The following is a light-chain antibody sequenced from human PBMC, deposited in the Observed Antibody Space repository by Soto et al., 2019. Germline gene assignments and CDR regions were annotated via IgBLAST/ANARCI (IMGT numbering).Light chain of an antibody. CDR1: QSVSSSF. V-gene: IGKV3-20*01. Sequence: EIVLTQSPGTLSWSPGERATLSCRASQSVSSSFLAWYQQKPGQAPRLRIYGASSRATGIPDRFSGSGYGTDFALSICRLEPEDFAVYYCQGSGSSPSTFGRRTKVEIK. J-gene: IGKJ4*02. CDR3: QGSGSSPST. CDR2: GAS.